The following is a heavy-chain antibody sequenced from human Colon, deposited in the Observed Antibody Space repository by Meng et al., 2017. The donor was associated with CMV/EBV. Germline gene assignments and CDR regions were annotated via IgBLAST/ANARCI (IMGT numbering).Heavy chain of an antibody. CDR1: GFTFSSYW. Sequence: GESLKISCAASGFTFSSYWMSWVRQAPGKGLEWVANIKQDGSEKYYVDSVKGRFTISRDKAKNSLYLQMNSLRAEDTAVYYCARDDIAGIAADETFDYWGQGTLVTVSS. D-gene: IGHD6-13*01. V-gene: IGHV3-7*01. CDR3: ARDDIAGIAADETFDY. J-gene: IGHJ4*02. CDR2: IKQDGSEK.